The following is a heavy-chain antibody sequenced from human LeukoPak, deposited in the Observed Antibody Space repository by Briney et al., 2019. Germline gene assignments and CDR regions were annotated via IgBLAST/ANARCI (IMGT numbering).Heavy chain of an antibody. J-gene: IGHJ3*01. CDR2: ISANSRTI. V-gene: IGHV3-48*04. CDR3: AKSRGWFEVLDV. D-gene: IGHD3-10*01. Sequence: GGSLRLSCAASGFDFTGNHMNWVRQVPGKGLEWLSYISANSRTIHYADSVKGRFTVSRDNAENYLYLQMDSLRVEDTAIYYCAKSRGWFEVLDVWGQGTLVTVSS. CDR1: GFDFTGNH.